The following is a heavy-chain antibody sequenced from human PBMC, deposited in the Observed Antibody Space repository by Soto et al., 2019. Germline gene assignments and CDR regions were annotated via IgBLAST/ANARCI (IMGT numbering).Heavy chain of an antibody. CDR2: ISWDSGRI. CDR1: GFTFDDYA. J-gene: IGHJ6*02. Sequence: EMQLVESGGGSVQPGRSLRLSCAASGFTFDDYAMYWVRQGPGKGLEWVSGISWDSGRIGYADSVKGRFTISRDNAKTSLYLQMNSLRPEDTALYYCAKARLGGGDGYNSYPYTAMDVWGQGTTVTVSS. CDR3: AKARLGGGDGYNSYPYTAMDV. D-gene: IGHD3-16*01. V-gene: IGHV3-9*01.